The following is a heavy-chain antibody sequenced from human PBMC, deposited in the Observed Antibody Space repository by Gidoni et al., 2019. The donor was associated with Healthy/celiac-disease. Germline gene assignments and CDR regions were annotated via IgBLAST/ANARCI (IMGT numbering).Heavy chain of an antibody. CDR3: AHRRRGSSWYIWVSDAFDI. V-gene: IGHV2-5*01. CDR1: GFSLSTSGVG. D-gene: IGHD6-13*01. J-gene: IGHJ3*02. CDR2: IYWNDDK. Sequence: QITLKESGPTLVKPTQTLTLTCTFSGFSLSTSGVGVGWIRQPPGKALEWLALIYWNDDKRYSPSLKSRLTINKDTSKNQVVLTMTNMDPVDTATYYCAHRRRGSSWYIWVSDAFDIWGQGTMVTVSS.